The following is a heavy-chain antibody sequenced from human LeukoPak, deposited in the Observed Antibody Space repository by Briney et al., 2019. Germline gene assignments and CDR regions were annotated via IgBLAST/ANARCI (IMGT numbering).Heavy chain of an antibody. V-gene: IGHV3-33*01. D-gene: IGHD3-10*01. Sequence: SGGSLRLSCAASGFTFSSYGMHWVRQAPGKGLEWVAVIWYDGSNKYYVDSVKGRFTISRDNSKNTLYLQMNSLRAEDTAVYYCARDPPPIGGFDYWGQGTLVTVSS. J-gene: IGHJ4*02. CDR1: GFTFSSYG. CDR2: IWYDGSNK. CDR3: ARDPPPIGGFDY.